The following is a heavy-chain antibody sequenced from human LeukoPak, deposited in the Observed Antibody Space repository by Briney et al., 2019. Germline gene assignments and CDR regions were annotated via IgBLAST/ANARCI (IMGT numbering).Heavy chain of an antibody. J-gene: IGHJ6*03. CDR3: ASGQSGHLSYQYMDV. Sequence: SGGSLTLSCAASGFTFSSYNMSWVRQAPGKGLEWVSCISSTSDYIYYADSVKGRFTISRDKAKNSLYLQMNSLRGEDTVVYFGASGQSGHLSYQYMDVWGKGNTVTVSS. CDR2: ISSTSDYI. D-gene: IGHD3-3*01. V-gene: IGHV3-21*01. CDR1: GFTFSSYN.